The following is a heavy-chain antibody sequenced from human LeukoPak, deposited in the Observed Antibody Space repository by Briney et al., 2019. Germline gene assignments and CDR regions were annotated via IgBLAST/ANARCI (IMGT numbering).Heavy chain of an antibody. CDR3: AKRGAYYFDF. CDR1: GFTFSSSG. Sequence: GGSLRLSCAASGFTFSSSGMGWVRQAPGKGLEWVSFITGSGGGTYYADAVKGRFTISRDNSKNTLYLQMNSLRAEDTAVYYCAKRGAYYFDFWGQGTLDTVCS. V-gene: IGHV3-23*01. CDR2: ITGSGGGT. J-gene: IGHJ4*02. D-gene: IGHD4/OR15-4a*01.